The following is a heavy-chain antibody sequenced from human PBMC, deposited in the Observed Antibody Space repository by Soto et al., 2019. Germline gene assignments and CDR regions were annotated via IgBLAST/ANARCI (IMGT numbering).Heavy chain of an antibody. CDR2: IDTVSSTM. CDR3: TGGGVSSGPGY. Sequence: EVQLVESGGGLVQPGGSLRLSCAASGFTFSGSSMNWVRQAPGKGLEWVSFIDTVSSTMYYADSVKGRFSISRDKTKNSLYMQMNSLRAEGTAMYYCTGGGVSSGPGYWGQGTLVTVSS. J-gene: IGHJ4*02. CDR1: GFTFSGSS. V-gene: IGHV3-48*01. D-gene: IGHD3-22*01.